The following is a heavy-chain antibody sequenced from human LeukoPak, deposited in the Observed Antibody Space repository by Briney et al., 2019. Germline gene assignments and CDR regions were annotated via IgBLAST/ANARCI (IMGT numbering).Heavy chain of an antibody. Sequence: GESLRLSCAASGFTFTTYDMNWVRQAPGKGLEWVSYISRDSAYMYLADSVKGRFTISRDNAKNSLYLQMNSLRGEDTAVYYCARDDASTALASGMDVWGKGTTVTVSS. CDR3: ARDDASTALASGMDV. J-gene: IGHJ6*04. D-gene: IGHD5-18*01. V-gene: IGHV3-21*01. CDR1: GFTFTTYD. CDR2: ISRDSAYM.